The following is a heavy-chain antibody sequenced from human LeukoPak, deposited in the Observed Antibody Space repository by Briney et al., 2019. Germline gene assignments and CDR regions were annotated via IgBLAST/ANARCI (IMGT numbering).Heavy chain of an antibody. CDR3: ARLLYYYDSSIYQRYFDY. CDR2: IYSGGTT. V-gene: IGHV3-53*01. D-gene: IGHD3-22*01. J-gene: IGHJ4*02. Sequence: GGSLRLSCAASGLTVSSNYMTWVRQAQGKGLECVSIIYSGGTTHYADSVKGRFTISRDNSKDTLYLQMNSLRAEDTAVYYCARLLYYYDSSIYQRYFDYWGQGTLVTVSS. CDR1: GLTVSSNY.